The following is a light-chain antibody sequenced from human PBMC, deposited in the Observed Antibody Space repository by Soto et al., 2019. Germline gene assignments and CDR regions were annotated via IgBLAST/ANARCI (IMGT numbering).Light chain of an antibody. J-gene: IGLJ2*01. V-gene: IGLV8-61*01. CDR2: NTN. CDR3: VLYMGNAIGV. CDR1: SRSVSTNYY. Sequence: QTVVAQEPSSSVAPGGTVTLTCGLSSRSVSTNYYPSWFQQTPGQAPRTLIYNTNTRSSGVTDRFSGSILGNKAALTITGAQADDESDYYCVLYMGNAIGVFGGGTKLTVL.